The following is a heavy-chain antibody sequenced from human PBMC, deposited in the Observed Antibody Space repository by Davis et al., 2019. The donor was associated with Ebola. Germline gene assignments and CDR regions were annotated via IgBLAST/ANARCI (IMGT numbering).Heavy chain of an antibody. V-gene: IGHV4-59*01. CDR2: IYYSGST. CDR3: ARARVGATTSWFDP. D-gene: IGHD1-26*01. Sequence: SETLSLTCTVSGGSISSYYWSWIRQPPGKGLEWIGYIYYSGSTNYNPSLKSRVTISVDTSKNQFSLKLSSVTAADTAVYYCARARVGATTSWFDPWGQGTLVTVSS. CDR1: GGSISSYY. J-gene: IGHJ5*02.